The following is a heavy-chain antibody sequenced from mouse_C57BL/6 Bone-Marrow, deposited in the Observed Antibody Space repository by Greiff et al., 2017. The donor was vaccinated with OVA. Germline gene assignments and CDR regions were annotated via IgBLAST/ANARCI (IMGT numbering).Heavy chain of an antibody. CDR2: IDPETGGT. J-gene: IGHJ3*01. CDR3: TVGRCAY. CDR1: GYTFTDYE. Sequence: VKLQESGAELVRPGASVTLSCKASGYTFTDYEMHWVKQTPVHGLEWIGAIDPETGGTAYNQKFKGKAILTADKSSSTAYMELRSLTSEDSAVYYCTVGRCAYWGQGTLVTVSA. V-gene: IGHV1-15*01.